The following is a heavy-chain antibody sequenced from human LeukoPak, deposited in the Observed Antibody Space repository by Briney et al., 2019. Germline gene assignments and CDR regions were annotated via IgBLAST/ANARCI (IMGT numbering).Heavy chain of an antibody. Sequence: SVKVSCKASGGTFSSYAISWVRQPPGQGLEWMGGSILTFGTANYAQKFQGRVMITTDESTSAAYMELSSLRSEDTAVYYCARGIYSSSQTYYYYYYMDVWGKGTTVTVSS. CDR3: ARGIYSSSQTYYYYYYMDV. CDR2: SILTFGTA. V-gene: IGHV1-69*05. D-gene: IGHD6-13*01. J-gene: IGHJ6*03. CDR1: GGTFSSYA.